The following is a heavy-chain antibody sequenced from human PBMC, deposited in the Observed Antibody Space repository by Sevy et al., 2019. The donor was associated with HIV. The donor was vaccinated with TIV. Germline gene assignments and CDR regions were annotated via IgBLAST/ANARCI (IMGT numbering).Heavy chain of an antibody. Sequence: GSLRLSCAASGFTFSSYWMSWVRQAPGKGLEWVANIKQDGSEKYYVDSVKGRFTISRDNAKNSLYLQMNSLRAEDTAVYYCAREYYYDSSGYQGDYWGQGTLVTVSS. V-gene: IGHV3-7*01. D-gene: IGHD3-22*01. J-gene: IGHJ4*02. CDR2: IKQDGSEK. CDR1: GFTFSSYW. CDR3: AREYYYDSSGYQGDY.